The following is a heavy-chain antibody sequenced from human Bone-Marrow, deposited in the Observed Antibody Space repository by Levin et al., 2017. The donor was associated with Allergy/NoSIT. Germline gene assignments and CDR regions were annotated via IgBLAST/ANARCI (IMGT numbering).Heavy chain of an antibody. Sequence: GGSLRLSCAASGFTFSSYWMSWVRQAPGKGLEWVANIKEDGSEKYYVDSVKGRFTISRDNAKNSLYLQMNSLRAEETAMYYCAREYRQLNLTDWGQGTLVTVS. CDR2: IKEDGSEK. J-gene: IGHJ4*02. V-gene: IGHV3-7*01. D-gene: IGHD5-18*01. CDR1: GFTFSSYW. CDR3: AREYRQLNLTD.